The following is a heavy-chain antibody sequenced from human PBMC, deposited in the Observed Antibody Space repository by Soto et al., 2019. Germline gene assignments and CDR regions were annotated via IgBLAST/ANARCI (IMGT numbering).Heavy chain of an antibody. CDR3: AQSKVGATSNYFDY. Sequence: PGGSLRLSCAASGFTFSSYAMSWVRQAPGKGLEWVSGISGSGGITYYADSVKGRFTISRDNSKNTLYLQLNSLRAEDTAVYYCAQSKVGATSNYFDYSGQGTLVTVSS. D-gene: IGHD1-26*01. CDR1: GFTFSSYA. CDR2: ISGSGGIT. V-gene: IGHV3-23*01. J-gene: IGHJ4*02.